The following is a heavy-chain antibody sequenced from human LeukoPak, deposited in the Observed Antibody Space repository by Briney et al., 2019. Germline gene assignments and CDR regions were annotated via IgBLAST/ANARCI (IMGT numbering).Heavy chain of an antibody. CDR3: ARKVGNTVTPFDY. V-gene: IGHV1-46*01. J-gene: IGHJ4*02. Sequence: ASVKVSCKASGYTFTSYYMHCVRQAPGQGLEWMGIINPSGGSTSYAQKFQGRVTITRDTSASTAYMELSSLRSEDTAVYYCARKVGNTVTPFDYWGQGTLVTVSS. D-gene: IGHD4-17*01. CDR2: INPSGGST. CDR1: GYTFTSYY.